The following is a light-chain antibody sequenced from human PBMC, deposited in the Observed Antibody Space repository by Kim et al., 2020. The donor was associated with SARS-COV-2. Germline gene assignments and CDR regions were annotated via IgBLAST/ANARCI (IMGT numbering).Light chain of an antibody. J-gene: IGKJ2*01. V-gene: IGKV1-33*01. CDR2: DAS. Sequence: LTASAGDRVTITCQASQDISNYLNWYQQTPGKPPKLLIYDASNLETGVPSRFSGSGSGTDFTFTISSLQPEDIATYYCQQYDNLYTFGQGTKLEI. CDR1: QDISNY. CDR3: QQYDNLYT.